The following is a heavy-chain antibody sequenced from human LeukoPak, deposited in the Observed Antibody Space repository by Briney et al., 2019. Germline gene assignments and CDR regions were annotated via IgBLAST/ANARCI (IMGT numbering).Heavy chain of an antibody. CDR3: ARGAYYYDPQGAFDI. J-gene: IGHJ3*02. Sequence: ASVKVSCKASGGTFSRYAITWVRQAPGQGLEWMGGIIPMFGTANYAQKFQGRITITADESTSTAYMELSSLRSEDTAAYYCARGAYYYDPQGAFDIWGQGTVVTVSS. CDR2: IIPMFGTA. CDR1: GGTFSRYA. D-gene: IGHD3-22*01. V-gene: IGHV1-69*13.